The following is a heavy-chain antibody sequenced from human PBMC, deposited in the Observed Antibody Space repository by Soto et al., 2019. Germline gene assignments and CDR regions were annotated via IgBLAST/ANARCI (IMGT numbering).Heavy chain of an antibody. CDR1: GYTFTSYG. CDR3: ARALTPTDF. D-gene: IGHD3-9*01. CDR2: ISAYNGNT. Sequence: QVQLVQSGAEVKKPGASVKVSCKASGYTFTSYGISWVRQAPGQGLEWMGWISAYNGNTNYAQQLQGRVTMTTDTSTRTDDMDVRSLRSADKGVNGCARALTPTDFWGQGTMVTVSS. V-gene: IGHV1-18*01. J-gene: IGHJ4*02.